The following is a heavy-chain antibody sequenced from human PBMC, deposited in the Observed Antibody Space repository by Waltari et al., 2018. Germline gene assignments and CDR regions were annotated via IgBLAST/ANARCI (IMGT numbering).Heavy chain of an antibody. V-gene: IGHV3-23*04. D-gene: IGHD2-8*02. CDR1: GYTFTSYA. CDR3: AKHWSWRSAFDI. Sequence: VQLVQSGAEVKKPGASVKVSCKASGYTFTSYAMSWVRQAPGKGLEWVSAISGSGGSTYYADSVKGRFTISRDNSKNTLYLQMNSLRAEDTAVYYCAKHWSWRSAFDIWGQGTMVTVSS. CDR2: ISGSGGST. J-gene: IGHJ3*02.